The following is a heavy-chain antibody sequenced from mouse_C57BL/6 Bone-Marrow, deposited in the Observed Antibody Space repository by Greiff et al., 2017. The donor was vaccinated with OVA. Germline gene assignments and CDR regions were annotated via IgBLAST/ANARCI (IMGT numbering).Heavy chain of an antibody. Sequence: VQLQQSGPGLVKPSQSLFLTCSITGFPITSGYYWIWIRQSPGKPLEWMGYITHSGETFYNPSLQSPISITRETSKNQFFLQLNSVTTEDTAMYYCAGASANWDIAYWGQGTLVTVSA. CDR3: AGASANWDIAY. CDR2: ITHSGET. CDR1: GFPITSGYY. J-gene: IGHJ3*01. V-gene: IGHV12-3*01. D-gene: IGHD4-1*01.